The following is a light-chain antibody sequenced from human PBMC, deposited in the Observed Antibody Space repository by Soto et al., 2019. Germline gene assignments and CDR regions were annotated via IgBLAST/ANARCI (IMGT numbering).Light chain of an antibody. CDR2: DAS. CDR1: QRVSSSY. CDR3: QQRSNPRT. J-gene: IGKJ4*01. Sequence: EIVLTQSPYTLYLSPGESATLSCTASQRVSSSYLAGYQQKPGQAPRLLIYDASNRATGIPARFSGSGSGTDFTLTISSLEPEDFAVDYCQQRSNPRTFGGGTKVEIK. V-gene: IGKV3-11*01.